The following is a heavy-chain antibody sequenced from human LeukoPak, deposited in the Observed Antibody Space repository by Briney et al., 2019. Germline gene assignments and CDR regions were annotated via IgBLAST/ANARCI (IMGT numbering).Heavy chain of an antibody. CDR3: ARQQRGLFDY. D-gene: IGHD6-25*01. J-gene: IGHJ4*02. CDR1: GGSISSSSYY. V-gene: IGHV4-39*01. Sequence: PSETLSLTCTVSGGSISSSSYYWGWIRQPPGQGLEWIGSIYYSGSTYYNPSLKSRVTISVDTSKNQFSLKLSSVTAADTAVYYCARQQRGLFDYWGQGTLVTVSS. CDR2: IYYSGST.